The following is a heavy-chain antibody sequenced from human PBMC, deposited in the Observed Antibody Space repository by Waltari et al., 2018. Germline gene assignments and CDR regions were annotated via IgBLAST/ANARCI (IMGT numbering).Heavy chain of an antibody. CDR3: ATRSIAAAGTATHGYMDV. J-gene: IGHJ6*03. D-gene: IGHD6-13*01. Sequence: EVQLVQSGAEVKKPGATVKISCKASGYTFTDSYIHWVPPAPGNGLEWMGRVDPEDGETIYAEKFQGRVTITADTSTDTAYMELSSLRSEDTAVYYCATRSIAAAGTATHGYMDVWGKGTTVTVSS. V-gene: IGHV1-69-2*01. CDR2: VDPEDGET. CDR1: GYTFTDSY.